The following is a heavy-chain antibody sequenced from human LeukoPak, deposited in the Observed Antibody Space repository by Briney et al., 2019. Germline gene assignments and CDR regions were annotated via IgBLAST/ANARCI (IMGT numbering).Heavy chain of an antibody. V-gene: IGHV3-53*01. D-gene: IGHD3-10*01. Sequence: PGGSLRLSCAASGFTFDDYGMSWVRQAPGKGLEWVSVIYSDGNTHYAESVKGRFTISRDDSKNTVYLQMNSLRVEDTAMYYCARDDSSGPYDYWGQGTLVTVSS. J-gene: IGHJ4*02. CDR3: ARDDSSGPYDY. CDR1: GFTFDDYG. CDR2: IYSDGNT.